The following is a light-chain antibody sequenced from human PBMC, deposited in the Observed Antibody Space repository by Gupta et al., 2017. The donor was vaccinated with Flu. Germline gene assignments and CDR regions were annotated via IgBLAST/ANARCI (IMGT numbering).Light chain of an antibody. V-gene: IGLV1-51*02. CDR2: END. CDR1: SSNIGNNH. J-gene: IGLJ1*01. Sequence: SVLTQPPSVSAAPGETVTISCSGSSSNIGNNHVSWYQQVTGTAPKLLTYENDKRPSGIPDRFAGSKSGTSATLGISGLQPGDEADYYCGTWDSSLRSYVFGTGTKVTVL. CDR3: GTWDSSLRSYV.